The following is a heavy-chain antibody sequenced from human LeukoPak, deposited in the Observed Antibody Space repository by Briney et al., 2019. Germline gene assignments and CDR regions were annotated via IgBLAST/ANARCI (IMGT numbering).Heavy chain of an antibody. D-gene: IGHD6-13*01. CDR3: ARSSSSRYYYYYGMDV. CDR1: GYTFTIYG. V-gene: IGHV1-18*04. Sequence: ASVKVSCKASGYTFTIYGISWVRQAPGQGLEWMGWVSAYNGNTNYTQKLQGRVTMTTDTSTSTAYMELRSLRSDDTAVYYCARSSSSRYYYYYGMDVWGKGTTVTVSS. CDR2: VSAYNGNT. J-gene: IGHJ6*04.